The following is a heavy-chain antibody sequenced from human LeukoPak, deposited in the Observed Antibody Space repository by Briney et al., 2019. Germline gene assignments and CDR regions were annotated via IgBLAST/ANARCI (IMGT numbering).Heavy chain of an antibody. V-gene: IGHV3-23*01. D-gene: IGHD3-16*01. J-gene: IGHJ3*02. CDR1: GFTFSSSP. CDR2: ISGSGGTT. CDR3: ARGGGGYAFDI. Sequence: GGSLRLSCAASGFTFSSSPMSWVRQAPGKGLEWVSAISGSGGTTYYGHSVKGPFTISRDNSKNTLYLQMSSLRAEDTAVYYCARGGGGYAFDIWGQGTMVTVSS.